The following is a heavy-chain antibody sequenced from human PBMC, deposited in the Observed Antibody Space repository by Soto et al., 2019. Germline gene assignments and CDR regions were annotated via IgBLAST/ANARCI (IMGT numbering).Heavy chain of an antibody. V-gene: IGHV1-46*01. CDR1: GNTFTIYY. Sequence: QVQLVQSGAEVKKPGASVKVSCKASGNTFTIYYMQWVRQAPGQGLEWMGMINPSSGVTTYAHQFQGRVTMTRDTSTSTLYMELSSLRSEDTAVYYCARERGNDAFDIWGQGTMVTVSS. J-gene: IGHJ3*02. CDR2: INPSSGVT. CDR3: ARERGNDAFDI.